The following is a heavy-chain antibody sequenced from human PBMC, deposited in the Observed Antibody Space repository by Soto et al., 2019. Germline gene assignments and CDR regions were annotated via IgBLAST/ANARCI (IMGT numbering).Heavy chain of an antibody. CDR1: GDSLRGQS. J-gene: IGHJ6*02. D-gene: IGHD6-19*01. V-gene: IGHV4-34*01. Sequence: PSETLCLTCAVVGDSLRGQSWNWIRQSPGKGLEWIGELDQSGGTNYNPSLNILAIISDYTSNNQFSLTLTSVPAADTAGYYCAREDSYGWSGESLDVWGQGTTVTVSS. CDR2: LDQSGGT. CDR3: AREDSYGWSGESLDV.